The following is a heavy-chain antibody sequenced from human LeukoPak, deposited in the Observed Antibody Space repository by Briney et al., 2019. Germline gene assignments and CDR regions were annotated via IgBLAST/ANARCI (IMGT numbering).Heavy chain of an antibody. J-gene: IGHJ4*02. V-gene: IGHV4-34*01. CDR1: GGSFSGYY. CDR3: ARNNVVFPDY. Sequence: MTSETLSLTCAVYGGSFSGYYWSWIRQPPGKGLEWIGEINHSGSTNYNPSLKSRVTISVDRSKNQFSLKLSSVTTADTAVYYCARNNVVFPDYWGQGTLVTVSS. CDR2: INHSGST. D-gene: IGHD2-21*01.